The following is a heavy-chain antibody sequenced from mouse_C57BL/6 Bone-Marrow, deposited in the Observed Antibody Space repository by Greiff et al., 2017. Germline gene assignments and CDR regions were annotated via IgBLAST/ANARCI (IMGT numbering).Heavy chain of an antibody. Sequence: DVMLVESGGGLVKPGGSLKLSCAASGFTFSDYGMHWVRQAPEKGLEWVAYISSGSSTIYYADTVKGRFTISRDNAKNTLFLQMTSLRSEDTAMYYCARAAQVPFAYWGQGTLVTVSA. CDR2: ISSGSSTI. CDR3: ARAAQVPFAY. D-gene: IGHD3-2*02. V-gene: IGHV5-17*01. CDR1: GFTFSDYG. J-gene: IGHJ3*01.